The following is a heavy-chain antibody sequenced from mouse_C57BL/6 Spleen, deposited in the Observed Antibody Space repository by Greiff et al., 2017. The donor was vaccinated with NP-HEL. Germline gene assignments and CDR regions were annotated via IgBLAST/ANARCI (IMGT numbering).Heavy chain of an antibody. CDR3: ARWATVVATGYFDV. CDR2: INPNNGGT. J-gene: IGHJ1*03. D-gene: IGHD1-1*01. V-gene: IGHV1-18*01. Sequence: EVQLQQSGPELVKPGASVKIPCKASGYTFTDYNMDWVKQSHGKSLEWIGDINPNNGGTIYNQKFKGKATLTVDKSSSTAYMELRSLTSEDTAVYYCARWATVVATGYFDVWGTGTTVTVSS. CDR1: GYTFTDYN.